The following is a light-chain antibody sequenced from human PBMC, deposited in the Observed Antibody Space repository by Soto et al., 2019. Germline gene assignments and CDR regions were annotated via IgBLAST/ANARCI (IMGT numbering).Light chain of an antibody. Sequence: QSVLTQPPSVSGAPGQRVTISCTGSSSNIGAGYDVHWYKQLPGTAPKLLIYGNSNRPSGVPDRFSGSKSGTSASLAITGLQAEDEADYYCQSYDSSLSGVVGGGTKLTVL. CDR2: GNS. CDR1: SSNIGAGYD. J-gene: IGLJ2*01. V-gene: IGLV1-40*01. CDR3: QSYDSSLSGV.